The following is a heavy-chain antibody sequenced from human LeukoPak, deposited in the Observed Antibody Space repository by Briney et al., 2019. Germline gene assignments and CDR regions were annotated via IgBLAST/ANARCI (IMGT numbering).Heavy chain of an antibody. CDR3: ARGSYGLGGFWDYDY. V-gene: IGHV6-1*01. D-gene: IGHD3-10*01. J-gene: IGHJ4*02. Sequence: SQTPSLTCAISGDSVSSNNAVWAWIRQSPSTGLEWLGRTYYRSQWHSDYAVSVRSRININSDTSKNQFSLQLSSVTPEDTAVYYCARGSYGLGGFWDYDYWGEGPLVTVSS. CDR2: TYYRSQWHS. CDR1: GDSVSSNNAV.